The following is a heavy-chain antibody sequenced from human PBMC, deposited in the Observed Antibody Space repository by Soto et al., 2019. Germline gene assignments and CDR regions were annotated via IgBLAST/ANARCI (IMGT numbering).Heavy chain of an antibody. J-gene: IGHJ4*02. CDR3: VSWVSAHFDF. CDR1: RFTSGYHA. CDR2: ISSNGENT. Sequence: GSLKLSGAASRFTSGYHAMNWVRQAPGKGLEWVSTISSNGENTHYADSVKGRFIISSDNSSNTVALQMNSLRVEDTAVYYCVSWVSAHFDFSGQGTLVTVSS. V-gene: IGHV3-23*01. D-gene: IGHD6-13*01.